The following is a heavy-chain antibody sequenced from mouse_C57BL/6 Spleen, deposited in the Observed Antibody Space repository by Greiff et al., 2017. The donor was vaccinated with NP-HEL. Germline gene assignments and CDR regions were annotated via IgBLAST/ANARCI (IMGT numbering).Heavy chain of an antibody. V-gene: IGHV1-69*01. J-gene: IGHJ1*03. Sequence: QVQLQQPGAELVMPGASVKLSCKASGYTFTSYWMHWVKQRPGQGLEWIGEIDPSDSYTNYNQKFKGKSTLTVDKSSSTAYMQLSSLTSEDSAVYYCARRGEGWYFDVWGTGTTVTVSS. CDR3: ARRGEGWYFDV. CDR2: IDPSDSYT. CDR1: GYTFTSYW.